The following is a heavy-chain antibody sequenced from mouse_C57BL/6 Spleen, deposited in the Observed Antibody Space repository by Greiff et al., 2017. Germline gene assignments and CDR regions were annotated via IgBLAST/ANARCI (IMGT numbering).Heavy chain of an antibody. D-gene: IGHD1-1*01. CDR3: ARGTTVVATWYFDV. CDR2: ISYDGSN. V-gene: IGHV3-6*01. Sequence: VQLKQSGPGLVKPSQSLSLTCSVTGYSITSGYYWNLLRQFPGNKLELMGFISYDGSNNYNPSLKNRFSIPRETSENQFFLKLNSVTTEDTATYYCARGTTVVATWYFDVWGTGTTVTVSS. J-gene: IGHJ1*03. CDR1: GYSITSGYY.